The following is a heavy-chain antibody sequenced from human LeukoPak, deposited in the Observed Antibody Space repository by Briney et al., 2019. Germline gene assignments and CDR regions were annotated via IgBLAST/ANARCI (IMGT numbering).Heavy chain of an antibody. CDR3: ARTKWELLQVNYFDY. CDR1: GFTFSSYA. J-gene: IGHJ4*02. Sequence: GGSLRLSCAASGFTFSSYAMSWVRQAPGKGLEWVSAISGSGGSTYYADSVKGRFTISRDNSKNTLYLQMNSLRAEDTAVYYCARTKWELLQVNYFDYWGQGTLVTVSS. V-gene: IGHV3-23*01. D-gene: IGHD1-26*01. CDR2: ISGSGGST.